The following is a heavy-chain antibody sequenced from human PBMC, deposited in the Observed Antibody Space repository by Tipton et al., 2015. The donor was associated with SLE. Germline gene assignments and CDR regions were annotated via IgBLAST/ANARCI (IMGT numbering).Heavy chain of an antibody. Sequence: TLSLTCTVSGGSINSGPYYWSWIRQPPGKGLEWIGSIYYSGSTYYNPSLKSRVTISVDTSKNQFSLKLSSVTAADTAVYFCSRLARYDPGGYYTIGLDPWGQGTRVTVSS. V-gene: IGHV4-39*01. CDR3: SRLARYDPGGYYTIGLDP. D-gene: IGHD3-22*01. CDR1: GGSINSGPYY. J-gene: IGHJ5*02. CDR2: IYYSGST.